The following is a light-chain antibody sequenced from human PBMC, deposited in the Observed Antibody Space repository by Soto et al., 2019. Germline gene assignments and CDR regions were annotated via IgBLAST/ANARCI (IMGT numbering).Light chain of an antibody. Sequence: EIVLTQSPGTLSLSPGERATLSCRASQSVSSNYLAWYQHRLGQAPRLLIYAAFNRAPGIPDRFSGSGSGTDFTLTISGLEPEDFAMYNCQQYDSPPLYIFGPGTKVEI. V-gene: IGKV3-20*01. CDR1: QSVSSNY. CDR2: AAF. J-gene: IGKJ2*01. CDR3: QQYDSPPLYI.